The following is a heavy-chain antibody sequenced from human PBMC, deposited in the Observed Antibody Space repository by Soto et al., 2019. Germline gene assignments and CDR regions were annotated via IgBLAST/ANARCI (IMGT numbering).Heavy chain of an antibody. CDR3: ARARIVVVPAAMDAFDI. V-gene: IGHV1-69*04. CDR2: IIPIIGIA. J-gene: IGHJ3*02. D-gene: IGHD2-2*01. CDR1: GYTFTSYG. Sequence: SVKVSCKASGYTFTSYGISWVRQAPGQGLEWMGRIIPIIGIANYAQKFQGRVTITADKSTSTAYMELSSLRSEDTAVYYCARARIVVVPAAMDAFDIWGQGTMVTVSS.